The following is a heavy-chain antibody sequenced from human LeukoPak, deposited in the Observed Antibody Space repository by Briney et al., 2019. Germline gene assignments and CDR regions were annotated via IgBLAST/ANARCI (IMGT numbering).Heavy chain of an antibody. CDR1: GFTFSSYG. CDR2: INNSGGST. CDR3: AKDSPLYYDILTGYRGLDYFDY. Sequence: GGSLRLSCAASGFTFSSYGTSWVRQAPGKGLEWVSSINNSGGSTHYADSVKGRFTISRDNSKNTMYLQMKSLRAEDTAVYYCAKDSPLYYDILTGYRGLDYFDYWGQGTLVTVSS. J-gene: IGHJ4*02. D-gene: IGHD3-9*01. V-gene: IGHV3-23*01.